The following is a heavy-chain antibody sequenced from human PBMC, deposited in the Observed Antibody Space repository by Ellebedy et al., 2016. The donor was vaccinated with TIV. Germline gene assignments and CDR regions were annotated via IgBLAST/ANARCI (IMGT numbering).Heavy chain of an antibody. Sequence: GESLKISCAASGFTFTGFSMSWVRQAPGKGLEWVAYIRNDGGEKFYADSAMGRFTISRDNSKNTLYLQMSSLRVEDTALYYCAKDVRDTYYYFDYWGQGILVTVSS. D-gene: IGHD1-14*01. CDR2: IRNDGGEK. V-gene: IGHV3-30*02. CDR3: AKDVRDTYYYFDY. J-gene: IGHJ4*02. CDR1: GFTFTGFS.